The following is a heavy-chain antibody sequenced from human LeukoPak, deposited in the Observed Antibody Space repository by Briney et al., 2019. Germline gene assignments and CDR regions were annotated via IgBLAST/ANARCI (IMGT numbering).Heavy chain of an antibody. D-gene: IGHD2-21*02. CDR3: TTKKYCGGDCYSEVDYFDY. Sequence: GGSLRLSCAASGFTFSNAWMSWVRQAPGKGLEWVGRIKSKTDGGTTDYAAPVKGRFTISRDDSKNTLYLQMNSLKTEDTAVYYCTTKKYCGGDCYSEVDYFDYWGQGTLVTVSS. J-gene: IGHJ4*02. V-gene: IGHV3-15*01. CDR2: IKSKTDGGTT. CDR1: GFTFSNAW.